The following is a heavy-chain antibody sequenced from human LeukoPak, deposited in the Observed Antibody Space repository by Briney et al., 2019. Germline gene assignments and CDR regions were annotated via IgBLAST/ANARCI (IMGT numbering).Heavy chain of an antibody. Sequence: GGSLRLSCAASGFTFSSYSMNWVRQAPGKGLEWVSSISSSSSYIYYADSVKGRFTISRDNAKNSLYLQMNSLRAEDTAVYYCARGWRYYYDSSGYRIPHYFDYWGQGTLVTVSS. CDR2: ISSSSSYI. CDR1: GFTFSSYS. D-gene: IGHD3-22*01. V-gene: IGHV3-21*01. CDR3: ARGWRYYYDSSGYRIPHYFDY. J-gene: IGHJ4*02.